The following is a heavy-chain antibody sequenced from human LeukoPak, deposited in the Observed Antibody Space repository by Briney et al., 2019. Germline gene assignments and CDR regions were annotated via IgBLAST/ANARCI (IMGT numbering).Heavy chain of an antibody. V-gene: IGHV4-59*01. Sequence: SETLSLTCTVSGGSISSYYWSWIRQPPGKGLEWIGYIYYIGSTNYNPSLKSRVTISVDTSKNQFSLKLSSVTAADTAAYYCARVETVLWFGELDHPMNWFDPWGQGTLVTVSS. J-gene: IGHJ5*02. CDR3: ARVETVLWFGELDHPMNWFDP. CDR1: GGSISSYY. D-gene: IGHD3-10*01. CDR2: IYYIGST.